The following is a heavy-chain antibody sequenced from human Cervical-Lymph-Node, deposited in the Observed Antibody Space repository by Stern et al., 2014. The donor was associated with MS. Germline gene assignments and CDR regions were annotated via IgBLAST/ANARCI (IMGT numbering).Heavy chain of an antibody. CDR2: ISSSGDTI. J-gene: IGHJ4*02. D-gene: IGHD1-26*01. CDR3: ARANSGIYSDY. Sequence: MQLVESGGGLVKPGGSLRLSCAASGFTFSDYYMTWIRQAPGKGLEWVSYISSSGDTIYYADSVKGRFTISRDNAEDSLYLQMNSLRADDTAVYYCARANSGIYSDYWGQGTLVTVSS. CDR1: GFTFSDYY. V-gene: IGHV3-11*01.